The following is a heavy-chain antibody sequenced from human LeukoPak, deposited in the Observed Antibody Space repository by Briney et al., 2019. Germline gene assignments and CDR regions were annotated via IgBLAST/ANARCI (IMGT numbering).Heavy chain of an antibody. V-gene: IGHV3-33*01. CDR1: GFPFSGSG. D-gene: IGHD6-13*01. CDR3: ARYQGIAAAGDYYYYYYMDV. CDR2: VWYDGSHQ. Sequence: GSSLRLSCAASGFPFSGSGMHWVRQAPGKGLEGVAVVWYDGSHQYYADSVKGRFTISRDNSKNTVDLQMNSLRAEDTAVYYCARYQGIAAAGDYYYYYYMDVWGKGTTVTVSS. J-gene: IGHJ6*03.